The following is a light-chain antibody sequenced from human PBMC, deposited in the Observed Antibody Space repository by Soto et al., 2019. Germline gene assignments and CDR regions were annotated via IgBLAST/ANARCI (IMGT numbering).Light chain of an antibody. CDR1: SSNIGSNT. CDR2: SNH. J-gene: IGLJ3*02. CDR3: AAWDDSLNGPV. Sequence: QAVVTQPPSASGTPGQRVTMSCSGSSSNIGSNTVNWYQQLPGTAPKLLIYSNHQRPSGVPDRFSGSKSGTSASLAISGLQSDDEADYYCAAWDDSLNGPVFGGGTKVTVL. V-gene: IGLV1-44*01.